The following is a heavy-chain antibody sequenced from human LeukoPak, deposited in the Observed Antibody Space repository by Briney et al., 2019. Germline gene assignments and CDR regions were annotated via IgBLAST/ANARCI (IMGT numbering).Heavy chain of an antibody. CDR2: ISSSGTSI. CDR3: ARGPYSSSWSAWFDP. V-gene: IGHV3-48*03. Sequence: GGSPRLSCAASGFTFSSHEMNWVRQAPGKGLEWVSYISSSGTSIYYADTVKGRFTISRDNAKNSLYLQMNSLRAEDTAFYYCARGPYSSSWSAWFDPWGQGTLVTVSS. J-gene: IGHJ5*02. D-gene: IGHD6-13*01. CDR1: GFTFSSHE.